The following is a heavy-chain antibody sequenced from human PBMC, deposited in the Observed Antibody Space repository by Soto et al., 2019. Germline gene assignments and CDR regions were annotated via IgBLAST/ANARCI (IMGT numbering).Heavy chain of an antibody. D-gene: IGHD3-10*01. J-gene: IGHJ4*02. V-gene: IGHV4-31*03. CDR1: GGSISSGGYY. CDR3: ARIGNRGSGSYDY. CDR2: IYYSGST. Sequence: QVQLQESGPGLVKPSQTLSLTCTVSGGSISSGGYYWSWIRQYPGKGLEWIGYIYYSGSTYYNPSLQSRVTISVDTSNNQFSLKLSSVTAADMAVYYCARIGNRGSGSYDYWGQGTLVTVSS.